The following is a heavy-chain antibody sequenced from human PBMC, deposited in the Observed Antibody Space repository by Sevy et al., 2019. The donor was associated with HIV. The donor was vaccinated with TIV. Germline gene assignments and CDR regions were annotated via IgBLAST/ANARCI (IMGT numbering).Heavy chain of an antibody. V-gene: IGHV3-23*01. CDR2: ISFSGSKT. CDR3: AKTPFMDFWNDYYSFYFDF. Sequence: GGSLRLSCAAAGFNFNNYAMTWVRQAPGKGLVWVSGISFSGSKTYYAESVKGRFSISRDPSKNTLYLQMNNVRVEDTAVYFCAKTPFMDFWNDYYSFYFDFWGQGTLVTVSS. J-gene: IGHJ4*02. D-gene: IGHD3-3*01. CDR1: GFNFNNYA.